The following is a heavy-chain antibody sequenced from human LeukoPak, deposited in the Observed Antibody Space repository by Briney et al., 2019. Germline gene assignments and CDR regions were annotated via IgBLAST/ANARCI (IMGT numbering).Heavy chain of an antibody. V-gene: IGHV3-53*01. CDR2: IYGGDST. CDR1: GFSVSSYY. D-gene: IGHD2-21*01. J-gene: IGHJ4*02. CDR3: ARDSVVATSTLDY. Sequence: GGSLRLSCAASGFSVSSYYMTWVRQAPGTGLEWVSIIYGGDSTYYVDSVKGRFTVSRDISKNTLYLQMNSLRAEDTAVYYCARDSVVATSTLDYWGQEALVTVSS.